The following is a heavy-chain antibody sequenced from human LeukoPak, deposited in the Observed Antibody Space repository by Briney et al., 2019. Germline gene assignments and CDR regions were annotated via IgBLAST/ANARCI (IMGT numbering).Heavy chain of an antibody. V-gene: IGHV3-53*01. CDR3: AKLSRDRYCSGGSCYYYYMDV. CDR2: IYSGGST. Sequence: PGGSLRLSCAASGFTVSSNYMSWVRQAPGKGLEWVSVIYSGGSTYYADSVKGRFTISRDNSKNTLYLQMNSLRAEDTAVYYCAKLSRDRYCSGGSCYYYYMDVWGKGTTVTISS. D-gene: IGHD2-15*01. CDR1: GFTVSSNY. J-gene: IGHJ6*03.